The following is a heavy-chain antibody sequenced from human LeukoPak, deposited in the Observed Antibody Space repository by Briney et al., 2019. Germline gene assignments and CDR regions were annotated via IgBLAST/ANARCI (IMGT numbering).Heavy chain of an antibody. CDR1: GGSISGGGYS. CDR2: IYHSGST. J-gene: IGHJ4*02. Sequence: SETLSLTCAVSGGSISGGGYSWSWIRQPPGKGLEWIGYIYHSGSTYYNPSLKSRVTISVDRSKNQFSLKLSSVTAADTAVYYCARGYGSGKYYFDYWGQGTLVTVSS. CDR3: ARGYGSGKYYFDY. D-gene: IGHD3-10*01. V-gene: IGHV4-30-2*01.